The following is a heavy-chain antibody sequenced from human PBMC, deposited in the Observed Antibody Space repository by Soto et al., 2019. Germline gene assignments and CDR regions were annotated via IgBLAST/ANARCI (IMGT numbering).Heavy chain of an antibody. CDR3: ASRDPVTSVDY. Sequence: SETLSLTRAVSVGSFTSNNWWTWVRQPPGQGLEWIGEIYRTGSTNYNPSLKSRVTISLDKSENQFSLKVTSLTAADTAVYYCASRDPVTSVDYRGQRTLVPVCS. D-gene: IGHD4-4*01. J-gene: IGHJ4*02. V-gene: IGHV4-4*02. CDR1: VGSFTSNNW. CDR2: IYRTGST.